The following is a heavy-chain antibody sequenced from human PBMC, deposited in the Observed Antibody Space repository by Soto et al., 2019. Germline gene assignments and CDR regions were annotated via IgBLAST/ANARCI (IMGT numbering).Heavy chain of an antibody. J-gene: IGHJ4*02. CDR3: AKDPVATSRGAVHYYFDY. D-gene: IGHD5-12*01. CDR2: ISGSGGST. V-gene: IGHV3-23*01. Sequence: GGSLRLSCAASGFTFSSYAMSWVRQAPGKGLEWVSAISGSGGSTYYADSVKGRFTISRDNSKNTLYLQMNSLRAEDTAVYYCAKDPVATSRGAVHYYFDYWGQGTLVTVSS. CDR1: GFTFSSYA.